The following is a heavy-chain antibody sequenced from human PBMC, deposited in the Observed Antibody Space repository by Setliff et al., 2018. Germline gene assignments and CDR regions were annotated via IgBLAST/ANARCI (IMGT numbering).Heavy chain of an antibody. D-gene: IGHD2-8*02. CDR1: GYSISSGYY. CDR3: TVYNTGSSKDHY. J-gene: IGHJ2*01. CDR2: IYHSGST. V-gene: IGHV4-38-2*01. Sequence: SETLSLTCAVSGYSISSGYYWGWIRQPPGKGLEWIGSIYHSGSTYYNPSLKSRVTISVDTSKNQFSLKLSSVTAADTALYYCTVYNTGSSKDHYWGRGTLVTVSS.